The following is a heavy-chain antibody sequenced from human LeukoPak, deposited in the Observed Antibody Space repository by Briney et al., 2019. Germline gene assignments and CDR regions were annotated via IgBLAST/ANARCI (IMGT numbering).Heavy chain of an antibody. Sequence: PGGSLRLSCAASGFTFSSYGMHWVRQAPGKGLEWVAVISYDGSNKYYADSAKGRSTISRDNSKNTLYLQMNSLRAEDTAVYYCAKDDYGSGSYYDYWGQGTLVTVSS. CDR3: AKDDYGSGSYYDY. J-gene: IGHJ4*02. D-gene: IGHD3-10*01. V-gene: IGHV3-30*18. CDR1: GFTFSSYG. CDR2: ISYDGSNK.